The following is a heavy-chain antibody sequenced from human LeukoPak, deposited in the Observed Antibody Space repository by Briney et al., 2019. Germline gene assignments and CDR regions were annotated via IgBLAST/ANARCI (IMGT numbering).Heavy chain of an antibody. D-gene: IGHD2-15*01. Sequence: ASVKVSCKASGYTLTGYYMHWVRQAPGQGLEWMGWINPNSGGTNYAQKFQGRVTMTRETSISTAYMELSRLRSDDTAVYYCAREDSGYCSGGSCSLGYWGQGTLVTVSS. CDR1: GYTLTGYY. CDR2: INPNSGGT. V-gene: IGHV1-2*02. CDR3: AREDSGYCSGGSCSLGY. J-gene: IGHJ4*02.